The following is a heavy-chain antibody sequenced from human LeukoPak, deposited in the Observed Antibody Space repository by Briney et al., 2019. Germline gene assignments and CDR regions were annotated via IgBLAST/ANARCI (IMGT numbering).Heavy chain of an antibody. D-gene: IGHD5-12*01. CDR2: IGTAGDT. J-gene: IGHJ3*02. CDR3: ARGPYSGYDREAFDI. CDR1: GLTFSSND. V-gene: IGHV3-13*01. Sequence: PGGSLRLSCAASGLTFSSNDMHWVRQVTGKGLEWVATIGTAGDTYYSGSVKGRFTISRENAKNSMYLQMNNLRAGDTAVYYCARGPYSGYDREAFDIWGQGTMVTVSS.